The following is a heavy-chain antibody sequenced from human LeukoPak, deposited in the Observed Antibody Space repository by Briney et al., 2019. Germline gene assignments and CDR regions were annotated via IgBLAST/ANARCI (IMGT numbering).Heavy chain of an antibody. J-gene: IGHJ4*02. CDR1: GYTFTDYH. D-gene: IGHD6-19*01. Sequence: ASVKVSRKASGYTFTDYHMHWVRQAPGQGVEWMGWINPNSGGTNYAQKFQGRVTMTRDTSISAAYMELSRLRSDDTAVYYCARVGYSSGWYPVYYWGQGTLVTVSS. CDR3: ARVGYSSGWYPVYY. V-gene: IGHV1-2*02. CDR2: INPNSGGT.